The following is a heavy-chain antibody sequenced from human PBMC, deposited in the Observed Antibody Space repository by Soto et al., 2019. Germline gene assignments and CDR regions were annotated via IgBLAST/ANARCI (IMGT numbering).Heavy chain of an antibody. Sequence: PSETLSLTCTVSGGSISSSSYYWGWIRQPPGKGLEWIGSIYYSGSTYYNPSLKSRVTISVDTSKNQFSLKLSSVTAADTAVYYCARLTQDCTNGVCLYLFDDRGQRTLVTGSS. CDR2: IYYSGST. J-gene: IGHJ4*02. CDR3: ARLTQDCTNGVCLYLFDD. CDR1: GGSISSSSYY. D-gene: IGHD2-8*01. V-gene: IGHV4-39*01.